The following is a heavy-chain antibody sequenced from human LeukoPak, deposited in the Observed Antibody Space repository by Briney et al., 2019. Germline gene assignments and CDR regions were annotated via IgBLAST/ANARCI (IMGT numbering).Heavy chain of an antibody. Sequence: PSETLSLTCTASGGSITSYYWSWIRQPPGQGLEWIGYIYYNGNTNYNPSLKSRVTISVDTSKNQFSLKLSSVTAADTAVYYCARERPMYYFDYWGQGTLVTVSS. CDR1: GGSITSYY. CDR2: IYYNGNT. V-gene: IGHV4-59*12. J-gene: IGHJ4*01. CDR3: ARERPMYYFDY.